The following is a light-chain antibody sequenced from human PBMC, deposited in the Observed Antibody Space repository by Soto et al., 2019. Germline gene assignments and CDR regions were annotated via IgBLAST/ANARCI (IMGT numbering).Light chain of an antibody. CDR2: GNS. Sequence: QSVLTQPPSVSGAPGQRVTISCTGGTSNIGAGYDVHWYQQLPGTAPKLLIYGNSNRPSGVPDRFSGSKSGTSASLAITGLQAEDEGDYYCQSNDSSLSGYVFGTGTKGTVL. CDR1: TSNIGAGYD. CDR3: QSNDSSLSGYV. V-gene: IGLV1-40*01. J-gene: IGLJ1*01.